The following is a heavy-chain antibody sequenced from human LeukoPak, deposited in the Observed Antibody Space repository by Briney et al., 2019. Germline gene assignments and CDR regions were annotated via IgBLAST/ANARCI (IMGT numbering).Heavy chain of an antibody. D-gene: IGHD3-9*01. CDR3: ARGGETIFGLDP. CDR2: ITTCGGNT. V-gene: IGHV1-18*01. J-gene: IGHJ5*02. Sequence: GASLKVSCKASGFTFTNYDITWVRQAPGQGLEWMGWITTCGGNTNYGQTFQGRFTMTTDTSKSTAYLQMSSLRADDTAVYYCARGGETIFGLDPWGQGTLVTVSS. CDR1: GFTFTNYD.